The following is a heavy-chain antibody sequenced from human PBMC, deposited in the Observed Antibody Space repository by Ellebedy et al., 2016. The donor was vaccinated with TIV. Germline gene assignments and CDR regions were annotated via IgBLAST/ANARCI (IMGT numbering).Heavy chain of an antibody. V-gene: IGHV3-7*01. D-gene: IGHD1-26*01. J-gene: IGHJ3*01. Sequence: GESLKISXAGSGFIFSSYWMSWVRQAPGKGPEWVANIKQDGSEKYYVDSVKGRFTISRDNAEDSLYLQMNSLRADDTAVYYCARAIGSGSSLWGQGTMVTVSS. CDR2: IKQDGSEK. CDR3: ARAIGSGSSL. CDR1: GFIFSSYW.